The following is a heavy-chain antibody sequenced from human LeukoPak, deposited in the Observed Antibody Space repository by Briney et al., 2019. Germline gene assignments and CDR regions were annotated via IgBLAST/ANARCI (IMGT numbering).Heavy chain of an antibody. CDR1: GCTFSSYE. CDR2: ISSSGSTI. D-gene: IGHD5-24*01. V-gene: IGHV3-48*03. J-gene: IGHJ6*02. CDR3: ARGGEMATIDDGWPYGMDV. Sequence: PGGSLRLSCAASGCTFSSYEMNWVRQAPGKGLEWVSYISSSGSTIYYADSVKGRFTISRDNAKNSLYLQMNSLRAEDTAVYYCARGGEMATIDDGWPYGMDVWGQGTTVTVPS.